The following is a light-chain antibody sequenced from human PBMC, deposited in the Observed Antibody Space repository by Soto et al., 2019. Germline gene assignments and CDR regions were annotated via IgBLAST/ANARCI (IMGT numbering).Light chain of an antibody. Sequence: QTVVTQEPSLSVSPGGTVTLTCALTSGSVSSNYYPSWYQQTPGQPPRTLMYSSNNRFFGVPDRFSGSILGNKAALTITGAQADDEADYYCVLYMGGGLCLFGGGTKLTVL. CDR1: SGSVSSNYY. J-gene: IGLJ3*02. CDR3: VLYMGGGLCL. V-gene: IGLV8-61*01. CDR2: SSN.